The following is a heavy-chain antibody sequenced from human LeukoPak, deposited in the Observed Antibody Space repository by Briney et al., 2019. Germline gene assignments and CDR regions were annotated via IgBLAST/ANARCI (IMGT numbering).Heavy chain of an antibody. V-gene: IGHV1-69*05. CDR2: IIPIFGTA. J-gene: IGHJ4*02. D-gene: IGHD3-22*01. Sequence: SVKVSCKASGGTFSSYAISWVRQAPGQGLEWMGAIIPIFGTANYAQKFQGRVTITTDESTSTAYMELSSLRSEDTAVYYCARDPYYMIVVGTDWGQGTLVTVSS. CDR3: ARDPYYMIVVGTD. CDR1: GGTFSSYA.